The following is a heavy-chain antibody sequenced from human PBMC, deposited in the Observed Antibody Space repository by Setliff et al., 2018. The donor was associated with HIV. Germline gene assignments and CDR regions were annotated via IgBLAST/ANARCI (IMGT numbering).Heavy chain of an antibody. CDR2: MYHTGST. J-gene: IGHJ4*02. V-gene: IGHV4-38-2*01. CDR3: ARQPLYNDYDWRSYYFDY. Sequence: SETLSLTCAVSGYSISSGCYWGWIRQSPGKGLEWIGSMYHTGSTYYSPSLNSRFTISVDTSKNQFSRKLRSVTAADTAVYYCARQPLYNDYDWRSYYFDYWGQGSLVTVSS. CDR1: GYSISSGCY. D-gene: IGHD5-12*01.